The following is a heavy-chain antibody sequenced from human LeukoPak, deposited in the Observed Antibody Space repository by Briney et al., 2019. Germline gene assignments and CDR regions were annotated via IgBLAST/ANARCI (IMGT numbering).Heavy chain of an antibody. CDR3: ARTNHDYGDYGDYYYYMDV. D-gene: IGHD4-17*01. J-gene: IGHJ6*03. CDR2: IYYSGST. V-gene: IGHV4-39*01. CDR1: GGSISSSSYY. Sequence: SETLSLTCTVSGGSISSSSYYWGWIRQPPGKGLEWIGSIYYSGSTYYNPSLKSRVTISVDTSKNQFSLKLSSVTAADTAVYHCARTNHDYGDYGDYYYYMDVWGKGTTVTVSS.